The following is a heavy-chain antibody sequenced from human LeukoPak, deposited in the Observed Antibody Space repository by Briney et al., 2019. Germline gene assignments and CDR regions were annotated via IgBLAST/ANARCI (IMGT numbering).Heavy chain of an antibody. V-gene: IGHV1-2*04. Sequence: ASVKDSRKASGYTFTRYYMHWVGQAAGQGPEGMGWINPNSGCTNYAHKLQGWVTMPRATSISTGYMELSRLRSDDTAVYYCARGVSGHFDDWGQGTLVTVSS. CDR3: ARGVSGHFDD. D-gene: IGHD3-16*01. CDR2: INPNSGCT. CDR1: GYTFTRYY. J-gene: IGHJ4*02.